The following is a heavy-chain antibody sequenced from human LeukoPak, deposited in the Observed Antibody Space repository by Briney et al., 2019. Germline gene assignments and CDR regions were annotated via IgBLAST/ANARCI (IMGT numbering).Heavy chain of an antibody. CDR3: TKRIPATAPFDS. CDR2: ITGSGDFA. J-gene: IGHJ4*02. CDR1: GFPFSTYG. V-gene: IGHV3-23*01. D-gene: IGHD2-21*01. Sequence: GGSLRLSCAASGFPFSTYGISWVRQAPGKGLEWVSAITGSGDFAKYADSVRGRFTISRDNSKNTVYLQMNSLTVEDTALYYCTKRIPATAPFDSWGQGALVIVSS.